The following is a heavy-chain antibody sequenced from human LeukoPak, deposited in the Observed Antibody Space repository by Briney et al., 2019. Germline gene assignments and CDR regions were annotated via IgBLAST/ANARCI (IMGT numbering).Heavy chain of an antibody. V-gene: IGHV3-11*01. J-gene: IGHJ5*02. CDR2: ISSSGSTI. Sequence: PGGSLRLSCAASGFTFSDYYMSWIRQAPGKGLEWVSYISSSGSTIYYADSVKGRFTTSRDNAKNSLYLQMNSLRAEDTAVYYCARDWGRAAAGTFWFDPWGQGTLVTVSS. CDR1: GFTFSDYY. D-gene: IGHD6-13*01. CDR3: ARDWGRAAAGTFWFDP.